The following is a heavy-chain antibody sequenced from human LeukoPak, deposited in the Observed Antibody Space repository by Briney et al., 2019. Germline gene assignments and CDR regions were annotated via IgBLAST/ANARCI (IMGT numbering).Heavy chain of an antibody. Sequence: GGSLRLSCPASGFTVSSDDTHWVRQAPGKGLEWVAVIWYDGSNKYYADSVKGRFTISRDNSKNTLYLQKNSLRAEDTAVYYCAKDLEDSSGTDYWGQGTLVTVSS. CDR3: AKDLEDSSGTDY. CDR1: GFTVSSDD. CDR2: IWYDGSNK. V-gene: IGHV3-33*06. D-gene: IGHD6-19*01. J-gene: IGHJ4*02.